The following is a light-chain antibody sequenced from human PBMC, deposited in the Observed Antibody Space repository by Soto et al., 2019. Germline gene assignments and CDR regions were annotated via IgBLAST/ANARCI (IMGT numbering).Light chain of an antibody. CDR2: SAS. CDR3: QQYSGPGMYT. J-gene: IGKJ2*01. V-gene: IGKV3-20*01. Sequence: EIVLPQSPGTLSSSPGEGATLSCRASQTVSSTYLAWYQHKPGQAPSRLISSASRRSSGIPDRFSGSGSGTDFTLAINRLEPEDFAEYYCQQYSGPGMYTFGQGTKLEIK. CDR1: QTVSSTY.